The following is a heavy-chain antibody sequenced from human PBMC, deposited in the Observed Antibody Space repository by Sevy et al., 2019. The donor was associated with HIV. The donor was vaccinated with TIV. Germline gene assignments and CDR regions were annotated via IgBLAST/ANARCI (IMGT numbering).Heavy chain of an antibody. CDR1: GFIFSTYP. V-gene: IGHV3-30-3*01. D-gene: IGHD5-12*01. Sequence: GGSLRLSCAASGFIFSTYPMHWVRQAPGKGREWVAVISYDGSSKHYADSVRGRFTITRDNSKDTLFLQMNSLRAEDTAVYYCARDSGYSGYDYPGNYWGQGTLVTVSS. CDR2: ISYDGSSK. J-gene: IGHJ4*02. CDR3: ARDSGYSGYDYPGNY.